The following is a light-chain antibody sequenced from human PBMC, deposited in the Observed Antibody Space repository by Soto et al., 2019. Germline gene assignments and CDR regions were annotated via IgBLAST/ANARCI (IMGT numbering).Light chain of an antibody. V-gene: IGKV3-20*01. CDR2: GAS. Sequence: EIVLTQSPGTLSSSPGERATLSCRASQSVSSIYLAWYQQKPGQAPRLLIYGASSRATGIPDRFSGSGSGTDFTLTISRLEPEDFAVYYCQQYGSSRWTFGQGTKV. CDR1: QSVSSIY. CDR3: QQYGSSRWT. J-gene: IGKJ1*01.